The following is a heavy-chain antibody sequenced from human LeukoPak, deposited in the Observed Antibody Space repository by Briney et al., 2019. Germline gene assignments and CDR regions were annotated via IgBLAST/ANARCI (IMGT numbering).Heavy chain of an antibody. CDR2: ISKSGDHT. V-gene: IGHV3-23*01. D-gene: IGHD3-16*01. J-gene: IGHJ4*02. CDR3: ATSWGPDTSAFRWGRDGMDV. CDR1: GFTFSSYA. Sequence: PGGSLRLSCAASGFTFSSYAMSWVRQAPGKGLEWVSAISKSGDHTYYAASAKGRFTIYRDNSKNTQYLQMNSLRAEDTAVYYCATSWGPDTSAFRWGRDGMDVWGQGALVTVSS.